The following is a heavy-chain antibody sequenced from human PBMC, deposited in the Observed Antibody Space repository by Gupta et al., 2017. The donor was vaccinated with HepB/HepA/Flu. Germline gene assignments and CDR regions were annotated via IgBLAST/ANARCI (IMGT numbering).Heavy chain of an antibody. CDR1: GFTFSNSA. J-gene: IGHJ4*02. D-gene: IGHD6-13*01. V-gene: IGHV3-23*01. CDR3: ARVGSSWSIFDY. Sequence: EVHLLESGGGLVQPGGGSLRLPCVASGFTFSNSAMSWVRQAPGKGLEWVSVISGSGADTYDADSVKGRFTFSRDNSKSTLFLQMNNLRVDDTAVYYCARVGSSWSIFDYWGQGTLVTVSS. CDR2: ISGSGADT.